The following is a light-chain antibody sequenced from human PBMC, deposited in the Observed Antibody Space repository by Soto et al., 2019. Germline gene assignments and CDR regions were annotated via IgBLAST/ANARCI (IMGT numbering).Light chain of an antibody. V-gene: IGKV1-39*01. CDR2: AAS. CDR1: QSISSY. CDR3: QQSYSTPRWT. J-gene: IGKJ1*01. Sequence: IEMTQSPSSVSASVGDRVTITCRASQSISSYLNWYQQKPGKAPKLLIYAASSLQSGVPSRFSGSGSGTDFTLTISSLQPEDFATCYCQQSYSTPRWTFGQGTKVDIK.